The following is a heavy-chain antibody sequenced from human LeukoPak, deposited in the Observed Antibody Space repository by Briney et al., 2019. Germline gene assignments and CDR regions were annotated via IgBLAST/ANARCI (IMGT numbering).Heavy chain of an antibody. Sequence: GGSLRLSCAASGFTFRTFGIHWVRQAPGKGLEWVAAISPDGNNEYYTDSVKGRFTVSRDNSKNMIYLQMNSLRGEDSGVYYCAKVNNYDDYWGQGTLVTVSS. CDR2: ISPDGNNE. CDR1: GFTFRTFG. J-gene: IGHJ4*02. D-gene: IGHD1/OR15-1a*01. CDR3: AKVNNYDDY. V-gene: IGHV3-30*18.